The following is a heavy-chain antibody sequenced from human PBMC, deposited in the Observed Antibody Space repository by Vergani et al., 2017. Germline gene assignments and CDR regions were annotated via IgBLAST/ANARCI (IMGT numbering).Heavy chain of an antibody. CDR3: ARVSYYDFWSGYNGMDV. J-gene: IGHJ6*02. V-gene: IGHV3-33*01. CDR1: GFTFSSYG. Sequence: QVQLVESGGGVVQPGRSLRLSCAASGFTFSSYGMHWVRQAPGKGLEWVAVIWYDGSNKYYADSVKGRFTISRDNSKNTLYLQMNSLRAEDTAVYYCARVSYYDFWSGYNGMDVWGQGTTVTVSS. D-gene: IGHD3-3*01. CDR2: IWYDGSNK.